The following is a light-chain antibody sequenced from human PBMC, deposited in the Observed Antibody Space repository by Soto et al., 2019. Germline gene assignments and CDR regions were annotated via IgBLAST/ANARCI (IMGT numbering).Light chain of an antibody. J-gene: IGLJ2*01. CDR3: SSYTMSTTVV. CDR2: GVT. Sequence: QSALTQPASVSGSPGQSIAISCTGTNSDVGAHDLVSWYQHHPGKAPRLIIYGVTNRPSGVSDRFSASKSGNTASLTISGLQAEDEADYYCSSYTMSTTVVFGGGTKLTVL. CDR1: NSDVGAHDL. V-gene: IGLV2-14*01.